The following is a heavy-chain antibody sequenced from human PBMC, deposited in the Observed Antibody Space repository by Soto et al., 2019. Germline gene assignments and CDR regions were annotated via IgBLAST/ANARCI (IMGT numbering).Heavy chain of an antibody. CDR3: AKDSCSTTTCSTSAFDL. D-gene: IGHD2-2*01. J-gene: IGHJ3*01. CDR1: GFTFSTYG. V-gene: IGHV3-30*18. CDR2: ISYDGSNK. Sequence: GGSLRLSCAASGFTFSTYGMHWVRQAPGKGLEWVAVISYDGSNKYYADSVKGRFTVSRDNSKNTLYLQMNSPRAEDTAVYYCAKDSCSTTTCSTSAFDLWGQGTMVTVSS.